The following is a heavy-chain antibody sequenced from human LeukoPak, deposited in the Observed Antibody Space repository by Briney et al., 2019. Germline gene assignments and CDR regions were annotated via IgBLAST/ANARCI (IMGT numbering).Heavy chain of an antibody. J-gene: IGHJ4*02. V-gene: IGHV3-20*04. CDR1: GFTFSSYA. CDR2: INRNGGST. CDR3: APGIYFDY. Sequence: GGSLRLSCAASGFTFSSYAMHWVRQAPGKGLEWVSGINRNGGSTGYADSVKGRFTISRDNAKNSLYLQMNSLRAEDTAVYYCAPGIYFDYWGQGTLVTVSS.